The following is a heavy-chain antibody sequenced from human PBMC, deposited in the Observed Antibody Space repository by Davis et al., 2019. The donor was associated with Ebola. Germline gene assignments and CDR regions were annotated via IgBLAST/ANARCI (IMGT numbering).Heavy chain of an antibody. V-gene: IGHV1-2*02. CDR3: ARAYTRAYFYFMDL. J-gene: IGHJ6*03. CDR1: GYAFYGYH. CDR2: IDPHNGDT. Sequence: ASVKVSCKASGYAFYGYHMHWVRQAPGQGLEWVGWIDPHNGDTQYAQKFKGRVTLTRDTSISTGYMDLRSLRSDDTAVYYCARAYTRAYFYFMDLWGQGTTITVSS. D-gene: IGHD4-11*01.